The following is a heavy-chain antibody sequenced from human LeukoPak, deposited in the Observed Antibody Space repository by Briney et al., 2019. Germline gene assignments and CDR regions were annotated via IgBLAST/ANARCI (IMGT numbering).Heavy chain of an antibody. CDR3: AKDHHSSGWDY. V-gene: IGHV3-30*18. CDR1: GFTFSSYG. J-gene: IGHJ4*02. D-gene: IGHD6-19*01. CDR2: ISYDGSNK. Sequence: GRSLRLSCAASGFTFSSYGMHWVRQAPGKGLEWVAVISYDGSNKYYADSVKGRFTISRDNSKNTLYLQMNSLRAEDTAVYYCAKDHHSSGWDYWGQGTLVTVSS.